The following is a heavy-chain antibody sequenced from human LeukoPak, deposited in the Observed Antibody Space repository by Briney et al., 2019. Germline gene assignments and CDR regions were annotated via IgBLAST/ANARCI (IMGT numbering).Heavy chain of an antibody. J-gene: IGHJ4*02. CDR1: GGSFSGYY. D-gene: IGHD6-6*01. Sequence: SETLSLTCAVYGGSFSGYYWSWIRQTPGKGLEWIGEIIHSGSTDYSPSLKSRVTISLDAAKSQFSLKLTSVTAADTAVYYCAGYSGSPRYFDYWGQGTLVTVSS. V-gene: IGHV4-34*12. CDR2: IIHSGST. CDR3: AGYSGSPRYFDY.